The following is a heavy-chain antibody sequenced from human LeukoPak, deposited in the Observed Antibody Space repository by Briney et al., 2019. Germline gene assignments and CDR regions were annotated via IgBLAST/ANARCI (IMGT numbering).Heavy chain of an antibody. D-gene: IGHD6-25*01. J-gene: IGHJ4*02. CDR1: GGSISSSSHY. Sequence: SETLSLTCTVSGGSISSSSHYWGWIRQPPGKGLEWIGSIHYSENTYYNPSLKSRVTISVDTSKNQFSLKLSSLTAADPAVYYCVRTAGYFDYWGQGTLVSVSS. CDR3: VRTAGYFDY. CDR2: IHYSENT. V-gene: IGHV4-39*01.